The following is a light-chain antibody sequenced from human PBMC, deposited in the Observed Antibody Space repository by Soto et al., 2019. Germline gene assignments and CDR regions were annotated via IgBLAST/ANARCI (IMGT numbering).Light chain of an antibody. J-gene: IGKJ1*01. V-gene: IGKV3-20*01. CDR3: QQYGSSPET. CDR2: AAS. CDR1: QSVRSNF. Sequence: IVLTQSPGTLSLSPGERATISCRASQSVRSNFLAWYQQKPGQAPRLLIYAASSRATGIPDRFSGSGSGTDFTLTVSRLEPEDFAVYYCQQYGSSPETFGQGTKVDIK.